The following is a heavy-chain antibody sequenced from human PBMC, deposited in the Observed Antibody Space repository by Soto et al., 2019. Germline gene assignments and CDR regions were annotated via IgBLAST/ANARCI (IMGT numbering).Heavy chain of an antibody. J-gene: IGHJ6*02. Sequence: PGGSLRLTCAASGFTFSSYAMNWVRHAPGKGLEWVSAISGSGGSTYYADSVKGRFTISRDNSKNALYLQMNSLRAEDTAVYDCAKDLSIDDILTGYYSRGMDVWGQGTTVTVSS. CDR1: GFTFSSYA. D-gene: IGHD3-9*01. CDR3: AKDLSIDDILTGYYSRGMDV. CDR2: ISGSGGST. V-gene: IGHV3-23*01.